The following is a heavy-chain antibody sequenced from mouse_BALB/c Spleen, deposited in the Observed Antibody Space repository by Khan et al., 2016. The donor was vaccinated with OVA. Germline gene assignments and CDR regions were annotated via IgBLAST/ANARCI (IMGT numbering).Heavy chain of an antibody. J-gene: IGHJ2*01. V-gene: IGHV5-17*02. D-gene: IGHD1-1*01. CDR2: ISGDSNTI. CDR1: GFTFSSYG. CDR3: ATSYFYGYYLDY. Sequence: EVELVESGGDLVQPGGSRKLSCAASGFTFSSYGMHWVRQAPEKGLEWVAYISGDSNTIYYADTVTGRFTISRDNPRNTLFLQMTSLMSEDTAMDYCATSYFYGYYLDYWGPGTTLTVAS.